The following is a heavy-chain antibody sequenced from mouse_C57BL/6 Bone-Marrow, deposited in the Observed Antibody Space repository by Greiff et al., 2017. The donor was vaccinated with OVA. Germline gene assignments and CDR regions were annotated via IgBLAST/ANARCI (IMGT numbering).Heavy chain of an antibody. V-gene: IGHV1-42*01. CDR3: ARGYSYPGYFDV. CDR2: INPSTGGT. J-gene: IGHJ1*03. Sequence: DVHLVESGPELVKPGASVKISCKASGYSFTGYYMNWVKQSPEKSLEWIGEINPSTGGTTYNQKFKAKATLTVDKSSSTAYMQLKSLTSEDSAVYYCARGYSYPGYFDVWGTGTTVTVSS. CDR1: GYSFTGYY. D-gene: IGHD1-1*01.